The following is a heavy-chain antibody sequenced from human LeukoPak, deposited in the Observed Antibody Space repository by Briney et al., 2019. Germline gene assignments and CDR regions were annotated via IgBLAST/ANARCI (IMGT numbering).Heavy chain of an antibody. Sequence: GGSLRLSCAASGFTFSSYAMQWVRQAPGKGLEWVAVISYDGSNKYYADSVKGRFTMARDNSKNTLYLQMNSLRAEDTAVYYCARDLGGYEGYYYYGMDVWGQGATVTVSS. D-gene: IGHD5-12*01. CDR2: ISYDGSNK. CDR1: GFTFSSYA. J-gene: IGHJ6*02. CDR3: ARDLGGYEGYYYYGMDV. V-gene: IGHV3-30-3*01.